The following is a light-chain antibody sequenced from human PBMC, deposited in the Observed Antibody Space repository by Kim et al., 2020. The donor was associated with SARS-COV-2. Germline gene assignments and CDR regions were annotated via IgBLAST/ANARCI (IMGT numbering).Light chain of an antibody. J-gene: IGLJ2*01. CDR2: EVY. CDR1: SRDIGTSNR. CDR3: TSYTSSTTFVV. V-gene: IGLV2-18*02. Sequence: FPISCTGTSRDIGTSNRVSWYQQPPGKAPKLIIYEVYNRPSGVPDRFSGFRSGNAASLTISGLQAEDEADYYCTSYTSSTTFVVFGGGTQLTVL.